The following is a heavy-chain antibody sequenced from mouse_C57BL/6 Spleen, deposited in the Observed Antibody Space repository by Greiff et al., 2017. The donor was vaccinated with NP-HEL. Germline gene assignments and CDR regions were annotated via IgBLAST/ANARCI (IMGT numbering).Heavy chain of an antibody. CDR1: GYAFSSSW. D-gene: IGHD1-1*01. CDR3: ARERGTTGDYFDY. Sequence: QVQLQQSGPELVKPGASVKISCKASGYAFSSSWMNWVKQRPGKGLEWIGRIYPGDGDTNYNGKFKGKATLTADKSSSTAYMQLSSLTSEDSAVYFCARERGTTGDYFDYWGQGTTLTVSS. J-gene: IGHJ2*01. CDR2: IYPGDGDT. V-gene: IGHV1-82*01.